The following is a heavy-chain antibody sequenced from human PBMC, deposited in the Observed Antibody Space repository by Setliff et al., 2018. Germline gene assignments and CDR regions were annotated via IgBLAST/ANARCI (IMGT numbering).Heavy chain of an antibody. CDR1: GYTFTGYY. J-gene: IGHJ5*02. CDR3: ARAELLWFGGFDP. CDR2: INPNSGGT. V-gene: IGHV1-2*04. D-gene: IGHD3-10*01. Sequence: ASVKVSCKASGYTFTGYYMHWVRQAPGQGLEWMGWINPNSGGTNYAQKFQGWVTMTRDTSISTAYIELSRLRSDDTAVYYCARAELLWFGGFDPWGQGTLVTVSS.